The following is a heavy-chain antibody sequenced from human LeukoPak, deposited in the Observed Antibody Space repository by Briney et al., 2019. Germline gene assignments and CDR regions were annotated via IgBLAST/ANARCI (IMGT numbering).Heavy chain of an antibody. Sequence: SGPALVNPTQTLTLTCTFSGFSLSTSGMCVSWIRQPPGKALEWLARIDWDDDKYYSTSLKTRLTISKDTSKNQVVLTMTDMDPVDTATYYCARSQGRYNWFDPWGQGTLVTVSS. D-gene: IGHD1-14*01. J-gene: IGHJ5*02. V-gene: IGHV2-70*11. CDR3: ARSQGRYNWFDP. CDR2: IDWDDDK. CDR1: GFSLSTSGMC.